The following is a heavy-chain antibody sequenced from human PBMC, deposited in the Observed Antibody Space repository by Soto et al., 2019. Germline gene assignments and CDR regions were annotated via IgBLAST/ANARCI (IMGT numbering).Heavy chain of an antibody. CDR1: GFTFSSYA. D-gene: IGHD3-10*01. J-gene: IGHJ4*02. Sequence: EVQLLESGGGLVQPGGSLRLSCAASGFTFSSYAMSWVRQAPGKGLEWVSAISGSGGSTYYADSVKGRFTIPRDNSKNTLYLRMNSQRAEDTAVYYCAKGCYGSGSYCDWGQGTLVTVSS. CDR2: ISGSGGST. V-gene: IGHV3-23*01. CDR3: AKGCYGSGSYCD.